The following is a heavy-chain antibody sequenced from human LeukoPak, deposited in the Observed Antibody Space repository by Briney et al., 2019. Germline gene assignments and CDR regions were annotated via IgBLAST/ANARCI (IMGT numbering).Heavy chain of an antibody. CDR1: GFTVSNNY. Sequence: PGGSLRLSCAASGFTVSNNYMSWVRQAPGKGLEWVSVIHSGGTTNYADSVQGRFTISRDNSKTTVYLHMNSLRAEDTAVYYCAKDLGDYTSGWNGVFDYWGQGTLVSVSS. CDR2: IHSGGTT. J-gene: IGHJ4*02. CDR3: AKDLGDYTSGWNGVFDY. V-gene: IGHV3-53*01. D-gene: IGHD6-19*01.